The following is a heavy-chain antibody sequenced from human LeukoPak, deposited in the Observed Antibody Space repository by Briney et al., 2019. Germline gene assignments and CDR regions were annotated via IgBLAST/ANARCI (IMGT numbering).Heavy chain of an antibody. CDR1: GFTFSSYS. CDR2: ISSSSSYI. J-gene: IGHJ3*02. Sequence: KPGGSLRLSCAASGFTFSSYSMNWVRQAPGKGLEWVSSISSSSSYIYYADSVKGRFTISRDNAKNSLYLQMNSLRAEDTAVYYCARHRRPERITTVRGDAFDIWGQGTMVTVSS. V-gene: IGHV3-21*01. CDR3: ARHRRPERITTVRGDAFDI. D-gene: IGHD3-10*01.